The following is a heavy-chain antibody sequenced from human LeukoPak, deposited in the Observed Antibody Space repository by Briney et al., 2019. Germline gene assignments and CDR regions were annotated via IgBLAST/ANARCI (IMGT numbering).Heavy chain of an antibody. CDR2: IPYDGRNK. D-gene: IGHD3-22*01. J-gene: IGHJ3*02. CDR3: GWKGDDYDSSVSAFFDI. Sequence: GGSLRLSCAASGFTFSSYAIHWVRQAPGKVLEWVAVIPYDGRNKYYADSVTGPFTISRDNAKNTLYLQMNSLRAEDTAVYYCGWKGDDYDSSVSAFFDIWGQGTMVTVSS. V-gene: IGHV3-30*14. CDR1: GFTFSSYA.